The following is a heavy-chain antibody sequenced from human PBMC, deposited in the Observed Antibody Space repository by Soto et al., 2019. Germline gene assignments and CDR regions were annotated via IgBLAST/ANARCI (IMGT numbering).Heavy chain of an antibody. CDR3: TKDPQVPAAVSNCVDF. CDR2: ISSGGSEK. V-gene: IGHV3-30*18. J-gene: IGHJ3*01. CDR1: VFIFNSYA. D-gene: IGHD2-2*01. Sequence: GDSRPFSCAGCVFIFNSYAMHCIRQAPGKGLEGVAVISSGGSEKDAESVKGRFIISRDNSQSTVYLQMNGLRSEDTAVDYCTKDPQVPAAVSNCVDFGGQGTMVAVSS.